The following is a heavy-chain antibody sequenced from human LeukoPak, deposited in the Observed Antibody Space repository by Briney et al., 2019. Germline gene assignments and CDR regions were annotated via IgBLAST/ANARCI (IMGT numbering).Heavy chain of an antibody. CDR1: AGSISIYY. V-gene: IGHV4-59*01. Sequence: SETLSLTCTVSAGSISIYYWSWIRRPPGKGLGWIGSIYYTGSTNYNPSLESRVTMSVDTSKNQFSPKLSSLTAADTAVYFCARGPHYYSYYGLDVWGQGTTVTVSS. CDR3: ARGPHYYSYYGLDV. J-gene: IGHJ6*02. CDR2: IYYTGST.